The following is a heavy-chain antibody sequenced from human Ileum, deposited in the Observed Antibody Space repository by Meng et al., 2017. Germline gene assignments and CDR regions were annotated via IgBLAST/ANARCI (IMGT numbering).Heavy chain of an antibody. V-gene: IGHV3-23*01. D-gene: IGHD1-1*01. CDR3: AKEEAGIGTPLFAY. CDR2: ICKSGQNT. Sequence: GESLKISCAASGFTFSSYAMSWVRQAPGKGLEWVSGICKSGQNTYYADSVRGRFSISRDNSRDTLYLHMNSLRDEDMAIYYCAKEEAGIGTPLFAYWGQGALVTVSS. J-gene: IGHJ4*02. CDR1: GFTFSSYA.